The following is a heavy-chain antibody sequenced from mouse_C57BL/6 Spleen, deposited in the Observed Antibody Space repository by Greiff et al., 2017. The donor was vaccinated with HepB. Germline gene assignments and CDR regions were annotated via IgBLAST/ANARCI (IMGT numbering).Heavy chain of an antibody. CDR1: GYTLTDYY. D-gene: IGHD3-3*01. J-gene: IGHJ2*01. V-gene: IGHV1-26*01. CDR3: ARGDWTGAFDY. CDR2: INPDNGGT. Sequence: EVQLQQSGPELVKPGASVKISCKASGYTLTDYYMNWVKQSHGKSLEWIGDINPDNGGTSYNQKFKGTATVTVDKSSSTAYMELRSLTSEDSAVYYCARGDWTGAFDYWGQGTTLTVSS.